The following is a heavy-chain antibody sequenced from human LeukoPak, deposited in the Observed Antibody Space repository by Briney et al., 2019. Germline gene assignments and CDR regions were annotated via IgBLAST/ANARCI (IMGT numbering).Heavy chain of an antibody. J-gene: IGHJ4*02. CDR3: ATYRQVLLPFES. Sequence: GGSLRLSCAASGFTFSTFAMIWVRQPPGKGLEWVSSIFPSGGEIHYADSVRGRFTISRDNSKSILSLQMNSLRAENTAIYYCATYRQVLLPFESWGQGTLVTVSS. V-gene: IGHV3-23*01. CDR1: GFTFSTFA. D-gene: IGHD5-18*01. CDR2: IFPSGGEI.